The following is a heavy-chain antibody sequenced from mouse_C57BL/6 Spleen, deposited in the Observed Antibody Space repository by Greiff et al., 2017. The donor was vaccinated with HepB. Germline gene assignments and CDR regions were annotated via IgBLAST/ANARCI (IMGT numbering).Heavy chain of an antibody. Sequence: QVTLKASGPGLVAPSQSLSITCTVSGFSLTSYAISWVRQPPGKGLEWLGVIWTGGGQNYNSALKSRLSIIKYNTKSQVFLKMNSLQTDDTARYYWAKMTTVGRYYAMDYWGQGTTVTVSS. CDR1: GFSLTSYA. V-gene: IGHV2-9-1*01. D-gene: IGHD1-1*01. CDR3: AKMTTVGRYYAMDY. CDR2: IWTGGGQ. J-gene: IGHJ4*01.